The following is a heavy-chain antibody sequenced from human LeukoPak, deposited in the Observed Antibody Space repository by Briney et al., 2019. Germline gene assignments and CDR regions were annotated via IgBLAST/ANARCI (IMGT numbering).Heavy chain of an antibody. Sequence: GGSLRLSCAASGFTFSSYEMNWVRQAPGKGLEWVSYISSSGSTIYYADSVKGRFTISRDNAENSLYLQMNSLRAEDTAVYYCARAPGYYYGSGSSLDYWGQGTLVTVSS. J-gene: IGHJ4*02. CDR2: ISSSGSTI. CDR3: ARAPGYYYGSGSSLDY. D-gene: IGHD3-10*01. V-gene: IGHV3-48*03. CDR1: GFTFSSYE.